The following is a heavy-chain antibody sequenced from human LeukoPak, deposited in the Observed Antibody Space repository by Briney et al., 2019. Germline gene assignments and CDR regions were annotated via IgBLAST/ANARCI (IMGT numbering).Heavy chain of an antibody. CDR3: AREGITMVLPRYGMDV. CDR2: ISSSSSYI. D-gene: IGHD3-10*01. J-gene: IGHJ6*02. CDR1: GFTFSSYS. Sequence: AGGSLRLSCAASGFTFSSYSMNWVRQAPGKGLEWVSSISSSSSYIYYADSVKGRFTISRDNAKNSLYLQMNSLRAEDTAVYYCAREGITMVLPRYGMDVWGQGTTVTVSS. V-gene: IGHV3-21*01.